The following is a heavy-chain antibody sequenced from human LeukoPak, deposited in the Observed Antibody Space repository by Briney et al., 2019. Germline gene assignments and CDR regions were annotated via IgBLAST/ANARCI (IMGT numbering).Heavy chain of an antibody. V-gene: IGHV1-2*02. J-gene: IGHJ6*03. CDR2: INSNNGDT. CDR3: ARGVAGVYFYYYMDV. Sequence: ASVKVSCKATGYTFTGYYMQWVRQAPRQGLEWMGWINSNNGDTNYAQKFQGRVTMTRDTSISTAYMELSGLRSDDTAVYYCARGVAGVYFYYYMDVWGKGATVTVSS. CDR1: GYTFTGYY. D-gene: IGHD1-14*01.